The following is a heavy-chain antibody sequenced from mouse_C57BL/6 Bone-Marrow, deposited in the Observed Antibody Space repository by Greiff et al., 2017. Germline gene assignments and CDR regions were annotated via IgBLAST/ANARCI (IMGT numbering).Heavy chain of an antibody. CDR2: IYPGDGDT. V-gene: IGHV1-80*01. J-gene: IGHJ2*01. CDR3: SSFDGNYFDF. D-gene: IGHD2-3*01. CDR1: GYAFSSYW. Sequence: QVQLQQSGAELVKPGASVKISCKASGYAFSSYWMNWVKQRPGKSLEWIGQIYPGDGDTNYNGKFKGKATLTADKSSSTAYMQLSSLTSEDTAVYYCSSFDGNYFDFWGQGTPLTVAS.